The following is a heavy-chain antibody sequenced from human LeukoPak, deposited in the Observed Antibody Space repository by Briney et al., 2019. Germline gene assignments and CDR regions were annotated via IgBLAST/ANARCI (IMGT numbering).Heavy chain of an antibody. V-gene: IGHV3-23*01. CDR3: ARAVAGTAYYFDY. J-gene: IGHJ4*02. CDR2: ISGGGGST. D-gene: IGHD6-19*01. CDR1: GFTFSSYA. Sequence: GGSLRLSCAASGFTFSSYAMSWVRQAPGKGLEWVSAISGGGGSTYYADSVKGRFTISRDNSKNTLYLQMNSLRAEDTAVYYCARAVAGTAYYFDYWGQGTLVTVSS.